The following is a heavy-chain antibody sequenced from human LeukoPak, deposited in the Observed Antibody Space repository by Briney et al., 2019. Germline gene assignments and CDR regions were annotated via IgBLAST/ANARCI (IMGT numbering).Heavy chain of an antibody. CDR2: INSDGSST. V-gene: IGHV3-74*01. D-gene: IGHD3-10*01. J-gene: IGHJ6*02. Sequence: GGSLRLSCAASGFTFSSYWMHWVRQAPGKGLVWVSRINSDGSSTSYADSVKGRFTISRDNAKNTLYLQMNSLRAEDTAVYYCAKGHYGSGPYGMDVWGQGTTVTVSS. CDR1: GFTFSSYW. CDR3: AKGHYGSGPYGMDV.